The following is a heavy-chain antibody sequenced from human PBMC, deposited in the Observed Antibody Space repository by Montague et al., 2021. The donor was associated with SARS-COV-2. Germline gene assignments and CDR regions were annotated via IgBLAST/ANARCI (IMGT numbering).Heavy chain of an antibody. CDR1: GFTFSTYA. J-gene: IGHJ6*02. D-gene: IGHD3-3*01. V-gene: IGHV3-30*04. Sequence: SLRLSCAASGFTFSTYAMHWVRQAPGKGLEWVAAISYDGSNKYYADSVKGRFTISRDNSKNTLYLQMNSLRAEDTAVYYCAKDRRYYDFWSGYLGRPTRHYYYYGMDVWGQGTTVTVSS. CDR3: AKDRRYYDFWSGYLGRPTRHYYYYGMDV. CDR2: ISYDGSNK.